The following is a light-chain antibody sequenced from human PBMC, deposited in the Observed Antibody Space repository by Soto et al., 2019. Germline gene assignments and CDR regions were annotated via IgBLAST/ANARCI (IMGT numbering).Light chain of an antibody. J-gene: IGKJ5*01. Sequence: EIVLTQSLATLSVSPGESATPSCMASQSVSRNLAWYQQKPGQAHRLLIYDAYTRATGIPDRYSGGWSGTEFTLTISRLQPEDLVVYYGQQYNSWPPITFGPGTRRDI. V-gene: IGKV3-15*01. CDR2: DAY. CDR1: QSVSRN. CDR3: QQYNSWPPIT.